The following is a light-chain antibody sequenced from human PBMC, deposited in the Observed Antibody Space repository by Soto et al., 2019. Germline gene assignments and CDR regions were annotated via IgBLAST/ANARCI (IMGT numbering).Light chain of an antibody. CDR3: SSHAGNNNYV. CDR1: SSDVGAYNY. V-gene: IGLV2-8*01. Sequence: QSALTQPPSASGSVGQSVTISCTGTSSDVGAYNYVSGYQQHPGKAPKLMIYGVSKRPSGVPDRFSGSKSGYTASLTVSGLQAEDEADYYCSSHAGNNNYVFGTGTKVTVL. CDR2: GVS. J-gene: IGLJ1*01.